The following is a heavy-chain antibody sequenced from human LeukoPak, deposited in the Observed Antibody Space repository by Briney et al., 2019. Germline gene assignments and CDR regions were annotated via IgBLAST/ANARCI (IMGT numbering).Heavy chain of an antibody. CDR1: GFTFSNYW. V-gene: IGHV3-7*01. J-gene: IGHJ6*02. CDR3: ARAPHYSNYGPYYYGMDV. Sequence: GGSLRLSCAASGFTFSNYWMSWVRQAPGKGLEWVANIKQDGSEKCYVDSVKGRFTISRDNAKNSLYLQMSSLRAEDTAVYYCARAPHYSNYGPYYYGMDVWGQGTTVTVSS. D-gene: IGHD4-11*01. CDR2: IKQDGSEK.